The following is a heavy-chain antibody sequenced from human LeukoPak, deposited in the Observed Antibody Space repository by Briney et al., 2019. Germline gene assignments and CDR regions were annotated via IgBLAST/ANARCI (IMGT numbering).Heavy chain of an antibody. CDR2: INHSGST. CDR1: GGSFSGYY. Sequence: PSETLSLTCAVYGGSFSGYYWSWIRQPPGKGLEWIGEINHSGSTNYNPSLKSRVTISVDTSKNQFSLKLSSVTAADTAVYYRACSSSSWPPKVWGQGTMVTVSS. J-gene: IGHJ3*01. CDR3: ACSSSSWPPKV. D-gene: IGHD6-13*01. V-gene: IGHV4-34*01.